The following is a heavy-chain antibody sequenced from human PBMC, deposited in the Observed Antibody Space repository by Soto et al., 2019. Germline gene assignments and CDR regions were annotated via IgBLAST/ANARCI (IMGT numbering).Heavy chain of an antibody. CDR2: IIPIFGTA. V-gene: IGHV1-69*13. CDR3: AREILYCSGGSCYSANFDY. D-gene: IGHD2-15*01. CDR1: GGTFSSYA. J-gene: IGHJ4*02. Sequence: SVKVSCKASGGTFSSYAISWVRQAPGQGLEWMGGIIPIFGTANYAQKFQGRVTITADESTSTAYMELSSLRSEDTAVYYCAREILYCSGGSCYSANFDYWGQGTLVTVSS.